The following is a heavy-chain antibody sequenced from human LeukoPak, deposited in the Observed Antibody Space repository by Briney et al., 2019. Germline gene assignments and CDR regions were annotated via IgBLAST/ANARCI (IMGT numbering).Heavy chain of an antibody. D-gene: IGHD5-18*01. CDR2: IIPILGTT. V-gene: IGHV1-69*13. Sequence: SAKVSCKASRGTFSSYAISWVRQAPGQGLEWMGGIIPILGTTTYAQKLQGRVRITADESTSTTYMELSSLRSEDTAVYYCARDRGYSYAKKSSEYYYMDVWGKGTTVTMSS. J-gene: IGHJ6*03. CDR3: ARDRGYSYAKKSSEYYYMDV. CDR1: RGTFSSYA.